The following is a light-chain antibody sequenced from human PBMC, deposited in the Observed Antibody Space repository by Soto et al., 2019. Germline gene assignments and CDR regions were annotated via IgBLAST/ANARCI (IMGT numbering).Light chain of an antibody. Sequence: QSVLTQSPSASASLGASVKLTCTLTSGHSSYAIAWHQQQPEKGPRYLMNLNGDGSHSKGDGIPDRFSGSNSGAERYLTISSLQSEDEADYYCQTWGTGIQVFGGGTKLTVL. CDR2: LNGDGSH. V-gene: IGLV4-69*01. CDR3: QTWGTGIQV. J-gene: IGLJ3*02. CDR1: SGHSSYA.